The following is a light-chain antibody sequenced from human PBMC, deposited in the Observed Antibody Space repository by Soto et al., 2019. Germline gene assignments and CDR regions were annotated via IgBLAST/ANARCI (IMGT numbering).Light chain of an antibody. CDR1: QSVNSN. CDR2: GAS. CDR3: QQYNNWPWT. J-gene: IGKJ1*01. V-gene: IGKV3-15*01. Sequence: IVMTQSPATLSVSPGEGATLSCRASQSVNSNLAWYQQKPGQAPRLLIIGASSRAPGIPSGFSGSGSGTEFTLTISSLQSEDLAVYYCQQYNNWPWTFGLGTKVEV.